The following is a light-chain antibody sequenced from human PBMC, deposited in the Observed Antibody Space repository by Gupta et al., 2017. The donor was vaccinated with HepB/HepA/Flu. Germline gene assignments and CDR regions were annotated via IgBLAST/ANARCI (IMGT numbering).Light chain of an antibody. CDR2: SAS. V-gene: IGKV1-6*01. J-gene: IGKJ1*01. CDR1: QGIRND. CDR3: RQEYNYPWT. Sequence: IQTILSPSSLSASVGARVTVPCRASQGIRNDLGWYQQKPGKAPELVIYSASRAQIAVPSRLSGSGSGTDFTLTVSSPQREDFATYYCRQEYNYPWTFGQGTKVEIK.